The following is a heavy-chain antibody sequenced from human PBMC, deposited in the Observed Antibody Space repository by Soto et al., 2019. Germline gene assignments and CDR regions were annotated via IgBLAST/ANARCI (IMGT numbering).Heavy chain of an antibody. D-gene: IGHD3-16*01. Sequence: QVQLVQSGADVKKPGSSVKVSCETSGGPFDSSAISWVRQAPAQGLEWMGEIIPVFDKANYAQNFQGRLTITADEPTGTVFMQLSSLRSEDTAVYFCARLRRDWGDAFDLWGLGTFVTVSS. V-gene: IGHV1-69*01. CDR3: ARLRRDWGDAFDL. CDR2: IIPVFDKA. CDR1: GGPFDSSA. J-gene: IGHJ3*01.